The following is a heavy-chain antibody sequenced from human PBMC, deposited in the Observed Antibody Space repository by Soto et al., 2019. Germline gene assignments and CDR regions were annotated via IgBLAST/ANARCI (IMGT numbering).Heavy chain of an antibody. CDR1: CGSISSGDYY. J-gene: IGHJ4*02. Sequence: SETLSVTCTVSCGSISSGDYYWSWIRQPPGKGLEWIGYIYYSGSTYYNPSLKSRVTISVDTSKNQFSLKLSSVTAADTAVYYCARFSTVSGIYYWGQGTLVTVSS. CDR2: IYYSGST. D-gene: IGHD4-17*01. V-gene: IGHV4-30-4*01. CDR3: ARFSTVSGIYY.